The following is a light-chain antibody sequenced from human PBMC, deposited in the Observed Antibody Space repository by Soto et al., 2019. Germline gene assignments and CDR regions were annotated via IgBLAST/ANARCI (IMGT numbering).Light chain of an antibody. CDR1: QSFRLW. V-gene: IGKV1-5*01. CDR2: DXS. J-gene: IGKJ4*02. CDR3: QQYENDPRT. Sequence: DIHMTQSPSTLSASLGDRVTMAXRASQSFRLWLAWYQQQPGXAPKXXXSDXSSLERGGPSRFSGSGSATEFTLTISNLQPYDFANYYCQQYENDPRTFGGGTKVDIK.